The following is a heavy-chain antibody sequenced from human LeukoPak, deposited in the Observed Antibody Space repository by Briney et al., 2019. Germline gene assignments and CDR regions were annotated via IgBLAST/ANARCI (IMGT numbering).Heavy chain of an antibody. V-gene: IGHV3-23*01. CDR1: GFTFSSYA. J-gene: IGHJ4*02. CDR3: AKEYCSSTSRYSRTALDY. Sequence: GGSLRLSCAASGFTFSSYAMSWVRQAPGKGLEWVSAISGSGGSTYYADSVKGRFTISRDNSKNTLYLQMNSLRAEDTAVYYCAKEYCSSTSRYSRTALDYWGQGTLVTVSS. CDR2: ISGSGGST. D-gene: IGHD2-2*01.